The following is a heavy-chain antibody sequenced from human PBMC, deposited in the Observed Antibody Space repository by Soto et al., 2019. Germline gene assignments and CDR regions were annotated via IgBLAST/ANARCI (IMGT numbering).Heavy chain of an antibody. Sequence: QVQLVQSGAEVRRPGSSVTVSCKASGGTFSSYAISWVREAPGQGLEWMGGIVPVFGTPNYAQRFQGRVTRTADESTSTAYMELSSLRTEDTAVYFCARVYSEYNYYYYGMDVWGQGTTVTVSS. CDR3: ARVYSEYNYYYYGMDV. V-gene: IGHV1-69*01. D-gene: IGHD5-12*01. CDR1: GGTFSSYA. J-gene: IGHJ6*02. CDR2: IVPVFGTP.